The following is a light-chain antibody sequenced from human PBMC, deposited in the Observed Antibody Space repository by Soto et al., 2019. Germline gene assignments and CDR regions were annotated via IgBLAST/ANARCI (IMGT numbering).Light chain of an antibody. V-gene: IGKV2-28*01. CDR1: QSHLHSNGNNC. Sequence: DIVMTQSPLSLHVTPGEPASISCRSSQSHLHSNGNNCLDWYLQKPGQSPQLLIHLGSNRASGVPDRFSGSGSGTDFTLKISRVEAEDVGLYYCMQTLQSPPTFGGGPKVDIK. CDR3: MQTLQSPPT. J-gene: IGKJ4*01. CDR2: LGS.